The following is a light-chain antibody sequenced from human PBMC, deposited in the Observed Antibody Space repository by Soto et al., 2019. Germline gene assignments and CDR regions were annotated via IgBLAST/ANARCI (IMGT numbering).Light chain of an antibody. Sequence: EIVMTQSPATLSVSPGERATLSCRASQSVISNLAWYPQKPGQAPRLLIYGASTRATGLPAMFSGSGSGTEFTLTISSLQSEDFALYYCQQRSNWTITFGQGTRLEIK. V-gene: IGKV3-15*01. CDR2: GAS. CDR1: QSVISN. CDR3: QQRSNWTIT. J-gene: IGKJ5*01.